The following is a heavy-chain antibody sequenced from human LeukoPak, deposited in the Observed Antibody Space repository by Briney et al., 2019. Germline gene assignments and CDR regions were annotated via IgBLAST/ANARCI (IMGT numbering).Heavy chain of an antibody. V-gene: IGHV3-23*01. J-gene: IGHJ4*02. CDR2: IRGNGTNT. CDR1: QFTFNNYA. CDR3: AMEYDDYVGYVFFDN. D-gene: IGHD4-17*01. Sequence: PGGSLRLSCAASQFTFNNYAMNWVRQAPGKGLEWVAAIRGNGTNTYYADSVKGRFSISRDNSKNTLYLQMNSLRAEDTAVYYCAMEYDDYVGYVFFDNWGQGTLVTVSS.